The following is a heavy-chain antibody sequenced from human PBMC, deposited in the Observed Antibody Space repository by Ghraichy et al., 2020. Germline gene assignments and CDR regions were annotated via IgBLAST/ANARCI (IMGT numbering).Heavy chain of an antibody. Sequence: GVLRLSCAASGFTFSSYTMNWVRQAPGKGLEWVSYISTSDSSMYYADSVKGRFTISRDNAKNSLYLQMNSLRDEDTAVYYCTRDRLGRTLSLYYYYGMDVWGQGTTVTVSS. J-gene: IGHJ6*02. D-gene: IGHD3-16*01. V-gene: IGHV3-48*02. CDR2: ISTSDSSM. CDR1: GFTFSSYT. CDR3: TRDRLGRTLSLYYYYGMDV.